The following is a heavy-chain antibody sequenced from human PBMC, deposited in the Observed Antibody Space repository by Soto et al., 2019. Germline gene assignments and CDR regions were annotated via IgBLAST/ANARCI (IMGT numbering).Heavy chain of an antibody. CDR2: ISGSGATT. CDR3: VSGMTTVTPECFDP. Sequence: GSLRLSCAASGFTFSNFAMSWVRQAPGGGLQWVSSISGSGATTYYGDSVKGRFTISRDNSKNSVSLQLNSLRAGDSAVYYCVSGMTTVTPECFDPWGQGTLVTVSS. J-gene: IGHJ5*02. CDR1: GFTFSNFA. V-gene: IGHV3-23*01. D-gene: IGHD4-4*01.